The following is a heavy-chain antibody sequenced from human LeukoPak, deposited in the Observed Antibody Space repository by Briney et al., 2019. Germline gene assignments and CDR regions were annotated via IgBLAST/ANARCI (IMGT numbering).Heavy chain of an antibody. D-gene: IGHD3-22*01. V-gene: IGHV3-74*01. J-gene: IGHJ6*02. CDR1: GFTFNYYW. CDR3: ARDELVGSGYYYGMDV. CDR2: INNDGTAT. Sequence: GGSLRLSCAASGFTFNYYWMHWVRQVPGKGLMWVSGINNDGTATYYADSVKGRFTISRDNSKNTLYLQMNSLRAEDTAVYYCARDELVGSGYYYGMDVWGQGTTVTVSS.